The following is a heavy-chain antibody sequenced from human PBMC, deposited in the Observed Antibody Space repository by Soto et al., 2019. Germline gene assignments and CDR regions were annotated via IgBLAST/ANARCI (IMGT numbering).Heavy chain of an antibody. CDR1: GYTFTSYG. V-gene: IGHV1-18*01. Sequence: GASVKVSCKASGYTFTSYGISWVRQAPGQGLEWMGWISAYNGNTNYAQKFQGRVTMTRNTSISTAYMELSSLRSEDTAVYYCARGSSTGFTIFGVVIPYMAYYMDVWGKGTTVTVSS. CDR3: ARGSSTGFTIFGVVIPYMAYYMDV. D-gene: IGHD3-3*01. CDR2: ISAYNGNT. J-gene: IGHJ6*03.